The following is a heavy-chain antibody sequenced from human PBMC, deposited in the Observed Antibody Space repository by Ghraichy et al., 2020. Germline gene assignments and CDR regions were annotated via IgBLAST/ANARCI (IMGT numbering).Heavy chain of an antibody. J-gene: IGHJ4*02. V-gene: IGHV3-21*01. Sequence: GGSLRLSCAASGFTFSSYSMNWVRQAPGKGLEWVSSISSSSSYIYYADSVKGRFTISRDNAKNSLYLQMNSLRAEDTAVYYCARDLRKYCTNGVCYNDYWGQGTLVTVSS. CDR2: ISSSSSYI. CDR1: GFTFSSYS. D-gene: IGHD2-8*01. CDR3: ARDLRKYCTNGVCYNDY.